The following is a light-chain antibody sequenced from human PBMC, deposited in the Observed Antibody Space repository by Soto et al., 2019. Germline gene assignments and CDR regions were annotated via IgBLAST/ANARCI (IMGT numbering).Light chain of an antibody. CDR3: QPSYSTLT. CDR1: QSISSY. Sequence: DIQMTPSPSSLSASVGDRVTITCRASQSISSYLNWYQQKPGKAPKLLIYAASSLQSGVPSRFSGSGSGTDFTLTISSLQPEDFATYYCQPSYSTLTFGPGTKVDIK. J-gene: IGKJ3*01. V-gene: IGKV1-39*01. CDR2: AAS.